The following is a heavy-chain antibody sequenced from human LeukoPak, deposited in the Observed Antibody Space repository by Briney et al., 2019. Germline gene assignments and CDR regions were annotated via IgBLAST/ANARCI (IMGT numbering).Heavy chain of an antibody. CDR3: AKDTTWIQLWLDY. CDR1: GFTFSSYV. J-gene: IGHJ4*02. Sequence: GGSLRLSCAASGFTFSSYVMTWVRQAPGKGLEWVSAISGSGGSTYYADSVKGRFTISRDNSKNTLYLQMNSLRAEDTAVYYCAKDTTWIQLWLDYWGQGTLVTASS. D-gene: IGHD5-18*01. CDR2: ISGSGGST. V-gene: IGHV3-23*01.